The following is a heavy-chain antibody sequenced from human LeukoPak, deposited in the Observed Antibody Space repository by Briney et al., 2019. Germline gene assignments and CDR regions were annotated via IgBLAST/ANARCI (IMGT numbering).Heavy chain of an antibody. CDR1: GLSVTNYY. CDR2: ISGSGGST. V-gene: IGHV3-23*01. D-gene: IGHD4-17*01. J-gene: IGHJ2*01. CDR3: ARGTVTLRSKYFDL. Sequence: GSLRLSCAASGLSVTNYYMNWVRQAPGKGLEWVSAISGSGGSTYYADSVKGRFTISRDNSKNTLYLQMNSLRAEDTAVYYCARGTVTLRSKYFDLWGRGTLVTVSS.